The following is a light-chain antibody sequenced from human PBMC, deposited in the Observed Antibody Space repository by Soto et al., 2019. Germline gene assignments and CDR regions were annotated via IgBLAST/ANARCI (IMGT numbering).Light chain of an antibody. CDR3: GQSKTYSAYT. CDR2: KAS. J-gene: IGKJ2*01. CDR1: QPSNNW. V-gene: IGKV1-5*03. Sequence: DIQMPQSPSTLSASVGDTVTITCRASQPSNNWLAWYQQKPGKGPKLLIAKASTLEGGVPARFSGNGPVTEFTPTICSLQPDGFATYYCGQSKTYSAYTFGLGTKVVIK.